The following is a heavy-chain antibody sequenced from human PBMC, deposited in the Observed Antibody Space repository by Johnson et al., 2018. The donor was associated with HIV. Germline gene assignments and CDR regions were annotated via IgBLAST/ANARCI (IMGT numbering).Heavy chain of an antibody. CDR1: GFTFSSYG. V-gene: IGHV3-66*01. D-gene: IGHD6-13*01. Sequence: VQLVESGGGVVQPGGSLRLSCAASGFTFSSYGMSWVRQAPGKGLEWVSLIYSGGSTYYADSVKGRFTISRDNSKNTLYLQMISLRAEDTAVYYCARARAGYACGIWGQGTMVTVSS. J-gene: IGHJ3*02. CDR3: ARARAGYACGI. CDR2: IYSGGST.